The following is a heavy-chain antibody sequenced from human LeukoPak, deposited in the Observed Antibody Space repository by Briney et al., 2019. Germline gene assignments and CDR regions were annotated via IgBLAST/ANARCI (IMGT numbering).Heavy chain of an antibody. Sequence: SETLSLTCTVSGGSISSSSYYWVWIRQPPGTGLEWIGSIYYSGSTYYNPSLKSRVTISVDTSKNQFSLKLSSVTAADTAVYYCADYRFSYFDYWGQGTLVTVSS. J-gene: IGHJ4*02. CDR2: IYYSGST. CDR3: ADYRFSYFDY. D-gene: IGHD3-16*01. CDR1: GGSISSSSYY. V-gene: IGHV4-39*01.